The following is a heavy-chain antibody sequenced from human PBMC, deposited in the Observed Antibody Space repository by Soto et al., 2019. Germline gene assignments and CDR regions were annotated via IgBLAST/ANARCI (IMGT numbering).Heavy chain of an antibody. Sequence: QVQLVQSGAEVKKPGASVKVSCKASGYTFTSYAMHWVRQAPGQRLEWMGWINAGNGNTKYSQMFQGRVTITRDTSAGTAYTELSSLRSEDTAVYYCASSYYYDSSGHSSLYYYYGMDVWGQGTTVTVSS. V-gene: IGHV1-3*01. D-gene: IGHD3-22*01. CDR3: ASSYYYDSSGHSSLYYYYGMDV. CDR1: GYTFTSYA. CDR2: INAGNGNT. J-gene: IGHJ6*02.